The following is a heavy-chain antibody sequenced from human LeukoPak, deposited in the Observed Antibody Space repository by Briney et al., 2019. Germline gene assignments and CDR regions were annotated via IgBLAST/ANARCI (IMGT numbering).Heavy chain of an antibody. CDR2: ISGRGGST. V-gene: IGHV3-23*01. J-gene: IGHJ4*02. CDR3: ATPGNTGTTGELDY. D-gene: IGHD1-1*01. Sequence: GGSLRLSCAASGFTFSSYAMSWVRQAPGKGLEWVSAISGRGGSTYYADSVKGRFTISRDNSKNTLYLQMNSLRAEDTAVYYCATPGNTGTTGELDYWGQGTLVTVSS. CDR1: GFTFSSYA.